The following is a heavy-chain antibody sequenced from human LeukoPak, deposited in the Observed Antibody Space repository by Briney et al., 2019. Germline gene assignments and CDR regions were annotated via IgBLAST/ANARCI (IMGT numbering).Heavy chain of an antibody. D-gene: IGHD6-6*01. CDR2: ISYDGSNK. CDR1: GFTFSGYG. V-gene: IGHV3-30*18. CDR3: AKDKQLVREGLFDY. J-gene: IGHJ4*02. Sequence: PGGSLRLSCAASGFTFSGYGMHWVRQAPGKGLEWVAVISYDGSNKYYADSVKGRFTISRDNSKNTLYLQMNSLRAEDTAVYYCAKDKQLVREGLFDYWGQGTLVTVSS.